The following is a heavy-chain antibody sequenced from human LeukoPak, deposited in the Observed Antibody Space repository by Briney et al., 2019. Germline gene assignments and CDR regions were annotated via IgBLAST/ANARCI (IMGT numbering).Heavy chain of an antibody. Sequence: GASVKVSCKASGYTFTGNYIHWVRQAPGQGLEWMGWINCNSGDTNYAPRFQGRASMTRDTSINTAYMDMSMLRSDDTAVYYCARAFLPLEWPLKYFDLWGRGTLVTVSS. D-gene: IGHD3-3*01. CDR1: GYTFTGNY. V-gene: IGHV1-2*02. CDR2: INCNSGDT. CDR3: ARAFLPLEWPLKYFDL. J-gene: IGHJ2*01.